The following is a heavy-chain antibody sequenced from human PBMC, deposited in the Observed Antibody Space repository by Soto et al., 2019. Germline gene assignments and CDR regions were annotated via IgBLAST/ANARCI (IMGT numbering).Heavy chain of an antibody. D-gene: IGHD2-2*01. V-gene: IGHV3-21*06. CDR1: GGTCISYS. CDR3: AGVVDLIVVPAAPMDV. Sequence: AGGSLRHSCAASGGTCISYSMNWVRQATGKGLEWVSSISSSSSYIYYADSVKGRFTISRDNAKNSLYLQMNSLRAEDTAVYYCAGVVDLIVVPAAPMDVWGKGTTVTVSS. J-gene: IGHJ6*03. CDR2: ISSSSSYI.